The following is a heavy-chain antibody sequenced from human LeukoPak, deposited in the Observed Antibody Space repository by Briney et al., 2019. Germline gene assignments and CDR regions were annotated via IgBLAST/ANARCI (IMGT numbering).Heavy chain of an antibody. CDR2: MWSDGSNR. J-gene: IGHJ4*02. Sequence: GGSLRLSCAASGFTFSNYDMHWVRQAPGKGLEWVAFMWSDGSNRYYADSLKGRFTISRDNAKNSLYLQMNSLRAEDTAVYYCARGKEPVAGSLSHFDYWGQGTLVTVSS. V-gene: IGHV3-33*01. CDR1: GFTFSNYD. CDR3: ARGKEPVAGSLSHFDY. D-gene: IGHD6-19*01.